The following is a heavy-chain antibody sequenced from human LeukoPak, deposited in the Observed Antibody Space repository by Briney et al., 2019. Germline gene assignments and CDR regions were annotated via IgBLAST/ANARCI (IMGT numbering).Heavy chain of an antibody. J-gene: IGHJ4*02. V-gene: IGHV3-7*03. Sequence: PGGSLRLSCAASGFTFSSYAITWVRQAPGKGLEWVANIKEDGTETYYVDSVKGRFTISRDNAKNSLYLQMNSLRVEDTAVYYCAKEGRSLQTYWGQGTLVTVSS. CDR3: AKEGRSLQTY. CDR1: GFTFSSYA. CDR2: IKEDGTET. D-gene: IGHD5-24*01.